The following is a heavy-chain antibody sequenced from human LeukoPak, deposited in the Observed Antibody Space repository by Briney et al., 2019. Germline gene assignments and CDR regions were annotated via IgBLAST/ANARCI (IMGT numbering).Heavy chain of an antibody. V-gene: IGHV3-23*01. Sequence: GGSLRLSCAASGFTFSSHDMRWARQAPGEGLEWVSGISGSGDDTYYPDSVKGRFTISRDNSKNTLYLEMTSLRAEDTAMYYCARRYCSNGACFGFTLDYWGQGTLVTVSS. CDR2: ISGSGDDT. CDR3: ARRYCSNGACFGFTLDY. CDR1: GFTFSSHD. D-gene: IGHD2-8*01. J-gene: IGHJ4*02.